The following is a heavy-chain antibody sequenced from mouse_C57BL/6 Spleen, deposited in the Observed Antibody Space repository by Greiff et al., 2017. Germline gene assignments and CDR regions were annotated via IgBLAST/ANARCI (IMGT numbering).Heavy chain of an antibody. V-gene: IGHV1-69*02. D-gene: IGHD3-3*01. J-gene: IGHJ1*03. Sequence: VQLQQPGAELVKPGASVKLSCKASGYNFTSYWMHWVKQRPGQGLEWIGKIDPADGDTNYNQKFKGKATLTADKSSNTAYMQLSSLTSEDSAVYYCASGSLGRRRYFDVWGTGTTVTVSS. CDR1: GYNFTSYW. CDR2: IDPADGDT. CDR3: ASGSLGRRRYFDV.